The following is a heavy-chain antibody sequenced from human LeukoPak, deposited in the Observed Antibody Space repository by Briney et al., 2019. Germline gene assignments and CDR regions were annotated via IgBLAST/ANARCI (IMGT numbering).Heavy chain of an antibody. Sequence: PGGSLRLSCAASGFSFNSFPMHWVRQAPGKGLEWLAMISFDAGNKDYTDSVRGRFTISKDFSNNALHLQMNSLRAEDTAVYYCATSSDRHYYDSRGYSPIDYWGQGTLATVSS. CDR1: GFSFNSFP. CDR2: ISFDAGNK. D-gene: IGHD3-22*01. CDR3: ATSSDRHYYDSRGYSPIDY. J-gene: IGHJ4*02. V-gene: IGHV3-30-3*01.